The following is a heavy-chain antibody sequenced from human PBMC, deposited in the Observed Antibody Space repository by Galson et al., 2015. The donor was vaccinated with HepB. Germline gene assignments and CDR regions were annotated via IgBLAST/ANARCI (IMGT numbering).Heavy chain of an antibody. J-gene: IGHJ6*02. V-gene: IGHV3-30*18. CDR3: AKGRYRYYGMDV. CDR2: ISYDGSNK. CDR1: GFTFSSYG. D-gene: IGHD5-18*01. Sequence: SLRLSCAASGFTFSSYGMHWVRQAPGKGLEWVAVISYDGSNKYYADSVKGRFTISRDNSKNTLYLQMNSLRAEDTAVYYCAKGRYRYYGMDVWGQGTTVTVSS.